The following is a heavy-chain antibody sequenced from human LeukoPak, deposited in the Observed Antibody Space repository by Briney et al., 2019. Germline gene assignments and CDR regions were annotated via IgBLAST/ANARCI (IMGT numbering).Heavy chain of an antibody. J-gene: IGHJ6*03. CDR1: GGTFSSYA. Sequence: SVKVSCKASGGTFSSYAISWVRQAPGQGLEWMGGIIPIFGTANYAQKFQGRVTITADESTSTAYMELSSLRSEDTAVYYCARDSGERGVVPAAIMNPNYYYYMDVWGKGTTVTVSS. CDR2: IIPIFGTA. V-gene: IGHV1-69*13. D-gene: IGHD2-2*01. CDR3: ARDSGERGVVPAAIMNPNYYYYMDV.